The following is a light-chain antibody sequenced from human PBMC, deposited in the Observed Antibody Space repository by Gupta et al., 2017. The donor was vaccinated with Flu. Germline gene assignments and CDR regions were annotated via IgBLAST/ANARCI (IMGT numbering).Light chain of an antibody. J-gene: IGLJ1*01. CDR2: DDS. Sequence: KTAKITCGGNNLASKSVHWYQQKPGQAPMLVVYDDSARPSGIPERFSGSNSGNTATLTISRVEAGDEADYYCQVWESSGNQGYVFGTGTKVAVL. CDR3: QVWESSGNQGYV. V-gene: IGLV3-21*03. CDR1: NLASKS.